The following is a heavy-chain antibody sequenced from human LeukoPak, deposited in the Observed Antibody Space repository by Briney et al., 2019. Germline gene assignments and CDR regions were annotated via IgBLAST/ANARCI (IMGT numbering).Heavy chain of an antibody. CDR2: LSGSGGST. CDR3: AKADRGWGVITKD. J-gene: IGHJ4*02. Sequence: PGGSLRLSCAASGFTFSGYSMNWVRQAPGKGLEWVSALSGSGGSTYYADSVKGRFTTSRDNSKNTLYLQMNSLRAEDMGVYYCAKADRGWGVITKDWGQGTLVTVSS. D-gene: IGHD3-10*01. CDR1: GFTFSGYS. V-gene: IGHV3-23*01.